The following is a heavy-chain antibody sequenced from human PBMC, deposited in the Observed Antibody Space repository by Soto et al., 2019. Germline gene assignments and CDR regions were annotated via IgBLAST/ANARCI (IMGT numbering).Heavy chain of an antibody. CDR3: AIAVRGAIWWLDP. J-gene: IGHJ5*02. Sequence: AASLRLSCAASGFTFSNHDMNWFRQGPGKGLEWVSYINSDGSIIYYADSVKGRFPTSRDNAKNSLFLHMRSLRAADKAAYDCAIAVRGAIWWLDPWGQGILVTVSS. V-gene: IGHV3-48*03. CDR2: INSDGSII. D-gene: IGHD3-10*01. CDR1: GFTFSNHD.